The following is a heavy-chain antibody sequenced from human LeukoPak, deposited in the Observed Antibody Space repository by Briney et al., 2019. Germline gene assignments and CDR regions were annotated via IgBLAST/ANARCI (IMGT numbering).Heavy chain of an antibody. CDR3: ARAAHRSQNLDY. CDR1: GGSISSGDYY. D-gene: IGHD6-6*01. Sequence: SQTLSLTCTVSGGSISSGDYYWSWIRQPPGKGLAWIGYIYYSGSTYYNPSLKSRVTISVDTSKNQFSLKLSSVTAADTAVYYCARAAHRSQNLDYWGQGTLVTVSS. CDR2: IYYSGST. V-gene: IGHV4-30-4*08. J-gene: IGHJ4*02.